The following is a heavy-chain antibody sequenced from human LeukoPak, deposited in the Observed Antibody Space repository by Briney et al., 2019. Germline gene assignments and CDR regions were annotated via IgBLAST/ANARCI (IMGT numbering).Heavy chain of an antibody. J-gene: IGHJ4*02. CDR3: ASPEYSDY. V-gene: IGHV3-23*01. CDR1: GFTFSSYA. CDR2: ISGSGSST. Sequence: GSLRLSCAASGFTFSSYAMSWVRQAPGKGLEWVSTISGSGSSTYYADSVRGRFTISRDNSKNTLYLQMNGLRAEDTAVYYCASPEYSDYWGQGTLVTVSS.